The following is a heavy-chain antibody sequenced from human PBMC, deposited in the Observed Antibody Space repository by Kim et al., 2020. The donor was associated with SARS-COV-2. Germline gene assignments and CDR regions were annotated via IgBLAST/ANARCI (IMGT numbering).Heavy chain of an antibody. CDR3: AREDYSSGPPGDY. CDR1: GYTFTSYD. V-gene: IGHV1-8*01. D-gene: IGHD6-19*01. CDR2: MNPNSGNT. Sequence: ASVKVSCKASGYTFTSYDINWVRQATGQGLEWMGWMNPNSGNTGYAQKFQGRVTMTRNTSISTAYMELSSLRSEDTAVYYCAREDYSSGPPGDYWGQGTLVTVSS. J-gene: IGHJ4*02.